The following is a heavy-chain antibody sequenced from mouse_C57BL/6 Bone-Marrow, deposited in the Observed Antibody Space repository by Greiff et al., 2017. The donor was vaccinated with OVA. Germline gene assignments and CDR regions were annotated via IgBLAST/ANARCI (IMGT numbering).Heavy chain of an antibody. V-gene: IGHV1-81*01. D-gene: IGHD1-1*01. CDR3: AREDYYYGSRGGYFDV. J-gene: IGHJ1*03. Sequence: VQLQQSGAELARPGASVKLSCKASGYTFTSYGISWVKQRTGQGLEWIGEIYPRSGNTYYNEKFKGKATLTADKSSSPAYMELRSLTSEDSAVYFGAREDYYYGSRGGYFDVWGTGTTVTVSS. CDR1: GYTFTSYG. CDR2: IYPRSGNT.